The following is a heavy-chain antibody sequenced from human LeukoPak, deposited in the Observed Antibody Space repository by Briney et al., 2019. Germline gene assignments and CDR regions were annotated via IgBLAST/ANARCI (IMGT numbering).Heavy chain of an antibody. V-gene: IGHV3-48*04. CDR2: ISSSGSTI. CDR3: ARLWFGELDYTGGY. J-gene: IGHJ4*02. D-gene: IGHD3-10*01. Sequence: GGSLRLSCAASGFTFSSYWMSWVRQAPGKGLEWVSYISSSGSTIYYADSVKGRFTISRDNAKNSLYLQMNSLRAEDTAVYYCARLWFGELDYTGGYWGQGTLVTVSS. CDR1: GFTFSSYW.